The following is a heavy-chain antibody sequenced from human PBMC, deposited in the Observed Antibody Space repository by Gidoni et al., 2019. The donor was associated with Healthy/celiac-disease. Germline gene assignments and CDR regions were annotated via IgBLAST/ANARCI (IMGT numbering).Heavy chain of an antibody. D-gene: IGHD3-3*01. Sequence: EVQLVESGGGLVQPGGSLRLSCAASGFTFSSYSMNWVRQAPGKGLEWFSYISSSSSTIYYADAVKGRFTISRDNAKNSLYLQMNSLRAEDTAVYYCARGKGLAWSGYYTGALNWFDPWGQGTLVTVSS. J-gene: IGHJ5*02. CDR1: GFTFSSYS. CDR2: ISSSSSTI. CDR3: ARGKGLAWSGYYTGALNWFDP. V-gene: IGHV3-48*01.